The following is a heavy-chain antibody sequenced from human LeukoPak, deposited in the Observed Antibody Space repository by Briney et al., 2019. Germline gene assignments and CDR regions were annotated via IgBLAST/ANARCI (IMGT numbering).Heavy chain of an antibody. J-gene: IGHJ4*02. V-gene: IGHV5-51*01. CDR1: GYSFTTYW. D-gene: IGHD6-13*01. CDR3: VRHDDSSWYSD. Sequence: GESLKISCKTSGYSFTTYWIGWVRQMPGKGLEWMAIIYPGDSDTRYSPSFQGQVTFSVDKPSSTAYLQWSSLKASDTAMYYCVRHDDSSWYSDWGQGTLVTVSS. CDR2: IYPGDSDT.